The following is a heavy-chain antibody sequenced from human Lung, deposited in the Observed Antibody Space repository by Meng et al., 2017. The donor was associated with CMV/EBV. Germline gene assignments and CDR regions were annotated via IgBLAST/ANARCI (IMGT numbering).Heavy chain of an antibody. Sequence: ASVKVSCKASGYTFTSYGISWVRQAPGQGLEWMGWISTYNDNTNYAQKLQDRVTMTTDTSTSTAYMELRSLRSDDTAVYYCARVSGHLITMILYYFDSWGQGTLVTSPQ. CDR3: ARVSGHLITMILYYFDS. CDR2: ISTYNDNT. D-gene: IGHD3-22*01. J-gene: IGHJ4*02. V-gene: IGHV1-18*01. CDR1: GYTFTSYG.